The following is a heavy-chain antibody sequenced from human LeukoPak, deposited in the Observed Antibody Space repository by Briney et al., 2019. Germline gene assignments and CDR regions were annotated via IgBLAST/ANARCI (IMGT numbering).Heavy chain of an antibody. CDR1: GYSFTNFW. J-gene: IGHJ4*02. CDR3: ARRVVGATTHYFDY. Sequence: GESLKISWKGSGYSFTNFWIALVRQMPGKGLEWMGIIYPDDSDSKYSPSFQGHVTISADKSISTAYLQWSSLKASDTAMYYCARRVVGATTHYFDYWGQGSLVTVSS. D-gene: IGHD2-15*01. V-gene: IGHV5-51*01. CDR2: IYPDDSDS.